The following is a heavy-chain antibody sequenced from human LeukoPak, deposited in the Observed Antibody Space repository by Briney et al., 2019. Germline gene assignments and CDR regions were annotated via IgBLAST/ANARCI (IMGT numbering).Heavy chain of an antibody. J-gene: IGHJ2*01. D-gene: IGHD1-26*01. V-gene: IGHV3-21*04. CDR1: GFTFSSYS. Sequence: GGSLRLSCAASGFTFSSYSMNWVRQAPGKGLEWVSSISSSSSYIYYADSVKGRFTISRDNAKNSLYLQMNSLRGEDTAVYYCARTRGVGPAGYFDPWGRGTLVTVSS. CDR3: ARTRGVGPAGYFDP. CDR2: ISSSSSYI.